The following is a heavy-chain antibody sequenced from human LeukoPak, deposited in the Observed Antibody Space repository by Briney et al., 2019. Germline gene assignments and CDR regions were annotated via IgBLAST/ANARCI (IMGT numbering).Heavy chain of an antibody. D-gene: IGHD2-21*02. CDR2: MNPNSGNT. CDR3: ARGLRESVVVTAILHGYYMDV. CDR1: GYTFSNYD. Sequence: ASVKVSCKASGYTFSNYDINWLRQASEQGLEWMGWMNPNSGNTGYAQKFRGRVTMTRNTSISTAYMELSSLRSEDTAVYYCARGLRESVVVTAILHGYYMDVWGKGTTVTVSS. V-gene: IGHV1-8*01. J-gene: IGHJ6*03.